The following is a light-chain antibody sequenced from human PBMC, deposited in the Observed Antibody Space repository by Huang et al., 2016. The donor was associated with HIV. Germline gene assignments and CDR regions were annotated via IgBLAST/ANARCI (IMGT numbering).Light chain of an antibody. V-gene: IGKV4-1*01. CDR2: WAS. J-gene: IGKJ1*01. Sequence: DIIMTQSPDSLAVSLGERATLNCRSSQSVYSSSTSKDYMAWFQQKPGQPPRLLLFWASKREAGVPDRCSGSGSGTQFTLTIANLEAEDAAMYYCQQYDSSPQTFGQGTRVEVK. CDR3: QQYDSSPQT. CDR1: QSVYSSSTSKDY.